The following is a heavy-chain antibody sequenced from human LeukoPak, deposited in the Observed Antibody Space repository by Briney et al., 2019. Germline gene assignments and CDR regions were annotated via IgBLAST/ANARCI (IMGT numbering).Heavy chain of an antibody. CDR3: AKAPSGTPYDY. CDR2: IWYDGSNK. J-gene: IGHJ4*02. D-gene: IGHD3-10*01. V-gene: IGHV3-33*06. Sequence: PGRSLRLSCAASGFAFSTYAMHWVRQSPGKGLEWVAVIWYDGSNKYYADSVKGRFTISRDNSKNTLYLQMNSLRAEDTAVYYCAKAPSGTPYDYWGQGTLVTVSS. CDR1: GFAFSTYA.